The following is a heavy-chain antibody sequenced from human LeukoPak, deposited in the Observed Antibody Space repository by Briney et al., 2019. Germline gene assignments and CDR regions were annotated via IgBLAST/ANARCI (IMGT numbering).Heavy chain of an antibody. J-gene: IGHJ4*02. CDR1: GFTFSSYA. CDR3: AKDDPEAYFDY. Sequence: PGGSLRLSCAASGFTFSSYAMHWVRQAPGKGLEWVGVIRNDGSNQYYADSVKGQFTISRDNSKNTLYLQMNSLRAEDTAVYYCAKDDPEAYFDYWGQGNLVTVSS. V-gene: IGHV3-30*04. CDR2: IRNDGSNQ.